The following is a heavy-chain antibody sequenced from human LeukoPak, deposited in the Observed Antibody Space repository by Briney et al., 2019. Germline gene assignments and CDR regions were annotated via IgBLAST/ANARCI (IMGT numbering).Heavy chain of an antibody. V-gene: IGHV1-18*01. CDR1: GYTFTSYG. CDR2: ISAYNGNT. D-gene: IGHD6-13*01. Sequence: ASAKVSCKASGYTFTSYGISWVRQAPGQGLEWMGWISAYNGNTNYAQKLQGRVTMTTDTSTSTAYMELRSLRSDDTAVYYCAREDSSSWFNNWFDPWGQGTLVTVSS. CDR3: AREDSSSWFNNWFDP. J-gene: IGHJ5*02.